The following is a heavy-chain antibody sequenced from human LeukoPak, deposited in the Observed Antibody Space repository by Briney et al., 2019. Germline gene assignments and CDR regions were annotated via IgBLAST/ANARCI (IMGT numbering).Heavy chain of an antibody. CDR1: GGSISSGSYY. CDR2: IYDSGTT. V-gene: IGHV4-39*07. CDR3: ATDITIFGVAPTDAFDI. J-gene: IGHJ3*02. D-gene: IGHD3-3*01. Sequence: SETLSLTCTVSGGSISSGSYYWGWIRQPPGKGLEWIGSIYDSGTTFYSPSLKSRVTISLDTSKNQLSLKLSSVTAADTAVYYCATDITIFGVAPTDAFDIWGQGTMVTVSS.